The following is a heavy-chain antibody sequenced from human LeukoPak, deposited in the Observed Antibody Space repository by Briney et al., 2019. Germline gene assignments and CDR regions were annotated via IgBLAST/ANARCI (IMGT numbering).Heavy chain of an antibody. CDR1: GFTFSNVW. V-gene: IGHV3-15*01. J-gene: IGHJ4*02. D-gene: IGHD6-19*01. CDR2: IKSKTDGGTT. CDR3: TPSIAVAGSLDY. Sequence: GGSLRLSCAASGFTFSNVWMSWVRQAPGKGLEWVGRIKSKTDGGTTDYAAPVKGRFTISRDDSKNTLNLQMSSLKTEDTAVYYCTPSIAVAGSLDYWGQGTLVTVSS.